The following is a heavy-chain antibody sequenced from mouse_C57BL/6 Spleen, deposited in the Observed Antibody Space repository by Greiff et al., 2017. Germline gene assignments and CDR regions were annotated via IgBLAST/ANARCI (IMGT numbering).Heavy chain of an antibody. Sequence: VKLQESGAELARPGASVKLSCKASGYTFTSYGISWVKQRTGQGLEWIGEIYPRSGNTYYNEKFKGKATLTADKSSSTAYMELRSLTSEDSAVYFCARRYYYGSSYGYFDVWGTGTTVTVSS. CDR1: GYTFTSYG. V-gene: IGHV1-81*01. D-gene: IGHD1-1*01. CDR2: IYPRSGNT. CDR3: ARRYYYGSSYGYFDV. J-gene: IGHJ1*03.